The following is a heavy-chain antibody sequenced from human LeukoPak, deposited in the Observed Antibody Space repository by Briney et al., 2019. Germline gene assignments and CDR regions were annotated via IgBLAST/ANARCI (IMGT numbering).Heavy chain of an antibody. J-gene: IGHJ4*02. V-gene: IGHV1-24*01. CDR2: LHPEDGET. Sequence: ASVKVSCMVSGDTLTALSMHWVRQAPGKGFEWMGGLHPEDGETIYAQKFQGRVTMTEDTSTDTAYMELSSLRSDDTAVYYCTTGKIYCSTTSCSDDYWGQGTLVTVSS. D-gene: IGHD2-2*01. CDR1: GDTLTALS. CDR3: TTGKIYCSTTSCSDDY.